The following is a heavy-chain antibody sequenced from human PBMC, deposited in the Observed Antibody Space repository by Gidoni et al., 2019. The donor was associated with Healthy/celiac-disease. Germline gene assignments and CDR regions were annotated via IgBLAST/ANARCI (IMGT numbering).Heavy chain of an antibody. J-gene: IGHJ4*02. Sequence: EVQLVESGGGLVQPGGSLRLSCAPSGFTFSIYAISWVRQAPGKGLEWVSAISGSGGSTYYADSVKGRFTISRDNSKNTLYLQMNSLRAEDTAVYYCAKVQEWLSHKGGIDYWGQGTLVTVSS. V-gene: IGHV3-23*04. D-gene: IGHD3-3*01. CDR3: AKVQEWLSHKGGIDY. CDR1: GFTFSIYA. CDR2: ISGSGGST.